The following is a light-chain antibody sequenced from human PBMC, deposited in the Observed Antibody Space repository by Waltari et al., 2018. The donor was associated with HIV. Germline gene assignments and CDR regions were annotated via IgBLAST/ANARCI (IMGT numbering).Light chain of an antibody. CDR3: ATWDSGLSAVV. CDR2: DNN. J-gene: IGLJ2*01. Sequence: QSVLTQPPSVSATPGQKVTISCSGSSSNIGYNYVLWYQQLPGTAPKLLIYDNNKRPSGIPDRFSGSKSGPSATLGITGLQTGDEADYYCATWDSGLSAVVFGGGTKLTVL. CDR1: SSNIGYNY. V-gene: IGLV1-51*01.